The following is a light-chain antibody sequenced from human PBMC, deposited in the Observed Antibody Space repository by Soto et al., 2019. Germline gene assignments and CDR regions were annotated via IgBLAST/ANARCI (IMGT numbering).Light chain of an antibody. Sequence: DIQMTQSPSTLSASVGDRVTITCRASQIISNWLAWYQQRPGKAPNLLIYKASTLESGVSSRFSGSGSGTEFTLTISSLQPDDFATYYCQHYNSYPYTFGQGTQLEMK. CDR2: KAS. J-gene: IGKJ2*01. CDR1: QIISNW. V-gene: IGKV1-5*03. CDR3: QHYNSYPYT.